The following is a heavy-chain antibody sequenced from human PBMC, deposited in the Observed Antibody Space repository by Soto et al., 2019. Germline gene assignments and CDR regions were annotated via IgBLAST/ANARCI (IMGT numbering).Heavy chain of an antibody. D-gene: IGHD3-3*01. V-gene: IGHV4-30-4*01. CDR1: GGSINSGDYY. CDR3: ARAGRPSGYYTAGCFDP. Sequence: QVQLQESGPGLVKPSQTLSLTCTVSGGSINSGDYYWSWVRQSPGKGLEWIGYIYYSGDTYYNPSLKDRVIISVDTPKNQFSLKMSSVTAADTAVYHCARAGRPSGYYTAGCFDPWGQGTLVTVSS. J-gene: IGHJ5*02. CDR2: IYYSGDT.